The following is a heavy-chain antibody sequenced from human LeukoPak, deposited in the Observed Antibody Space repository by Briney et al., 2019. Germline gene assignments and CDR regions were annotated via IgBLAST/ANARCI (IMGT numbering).Heavy chain of an antibody. Sequence: SETLSLTCAVYGGSFSGYYWSWIRQPPGKGLEWIGEINHSGSTNYNPSLKSRVTISVDTSKNQFSLKLSSVTAADTAVYYCARGSGYDFHSDYWGQGTLVTVSS. CDR1: GGSFSGYY. J-gene: IGHJ4*02. V-gene: IGHV4-34*01. D-gene: IGHD5-12*01. CDR2: INHSGST. CDR3: ARGSGYDFHSDY.